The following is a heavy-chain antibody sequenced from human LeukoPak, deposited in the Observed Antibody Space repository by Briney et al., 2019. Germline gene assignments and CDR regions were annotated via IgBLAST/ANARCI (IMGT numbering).Heavy chain of an antibody. CDR2: ISYDGSNK. CDR1: GFTFSSYA. J-gene: IGHJ5*02. CDR3: ARDGEDYGDYVIWFDP. D-gene: IGHD4-17*01. Sequence: PGRSLRLPCAASGFTFSSYAMHWVRQAPGKGLEWVAVISYDGSNKYYADSVKGRFTISRDNAKNSLYLQMNSLRAEDTAVYYCARDGEDYGDYVIWFDPWGQGTLVTVSS. V-gene: IGHV3-30-3*01.